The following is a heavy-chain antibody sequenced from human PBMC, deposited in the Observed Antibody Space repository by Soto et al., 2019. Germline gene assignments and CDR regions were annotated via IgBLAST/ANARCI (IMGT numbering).Heavy chain of an antibody. CDR2: MNPNSGNT. D-gene: IGHD1-26*01. CDR3: ARADSGSYPPDDAFDI. Sequence: QVQLVQSGAEVKKPGASVKVSCKASGYTFTSYDINWVRQATGQGLEWMGWMNPNSGNTGYAQKFQGRVTMTRNTSISTDYMEISSLRSEDTAVYYCARADSGSYPPDDAFDIWGQGTMVPVSS. V-gene: IGHV1-8*01. CDR1: GYTFTSYD. J-gene: IGHJ3*02.